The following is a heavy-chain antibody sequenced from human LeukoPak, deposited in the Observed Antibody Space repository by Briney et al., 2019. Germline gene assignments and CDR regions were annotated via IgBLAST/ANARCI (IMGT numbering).Heavy chain of an antibody. CDR3: ANAEVERMVRGVINLRRFDY. V-gene: IGHV3-30*18. CDR1: GFTFSGFG. CDR2: ISYDGSNK. J-gene: IGHJ4*02. D-gene: IGHD3-10*01. Sequence: GGSLRPSCAASGFTFSGFGLHWVRQAPGKGLEWVAVISYDGSNKYYADSVKGRFTISRDNSKNTLYLQMNSLRAEDTAVYYCANAEVERMVRGVINLRRFDYWGQGTLVTVSS.